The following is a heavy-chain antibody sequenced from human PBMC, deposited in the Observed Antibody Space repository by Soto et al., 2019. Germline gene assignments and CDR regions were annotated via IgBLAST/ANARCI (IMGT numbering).Heavy chain of an antibody. V-gene: IGHV4-39*01. J-gene: IGHJ4*02. CDR3: ARHERSRGYLYSDYDSGSE. CDR2: IYYTEGT. D-gene: IGHD5-12*01. Sequence: SETLSLTCTVSAASITSSSYWAWIRQPPGKGLEWIGSIYYTEGTSSNPSLRSRVTMSVDTSNNHFSLRLSSVTAADTAVYYCARHERSRGYLYSDYDSGSEWGQGALSPSPQ. CDR1: AASITSSSY.